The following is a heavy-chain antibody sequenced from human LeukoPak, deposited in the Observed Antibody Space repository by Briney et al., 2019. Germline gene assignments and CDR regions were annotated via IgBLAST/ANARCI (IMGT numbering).Heavy chain of an antibody. V-gene: IGHV1-2*02. Sequence: ASVKVSCKASGYTLTGYYMHWVRQAPGQRLEWMGWMNPNSGGTNFAQKFQGRVTMTRDTSISAVYMESSRLRSDDTAVYYCARANWNLDWWGQGTLVTVSS. CDR3: ARANWNLDW. CDR2: MNPNSGGT. CDR1: GYTLTGYY. J-gene: IGHJ4*02. D-gene: IGHD1-1*01.